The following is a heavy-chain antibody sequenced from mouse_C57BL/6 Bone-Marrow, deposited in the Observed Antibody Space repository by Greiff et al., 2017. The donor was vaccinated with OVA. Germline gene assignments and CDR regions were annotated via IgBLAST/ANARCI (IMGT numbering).Heavy chain of an antibody. CDR3: ARIGGGEITTWDFYSLDY. CDR2: IWWDDDK. V-gene: IGHV8-8*01. J-gene: IGHJ4*01. CDR1: GFSLSTFGMG. D-gene: IGHD2-4*01. Sequence: QVTLKVSGPGILQPSQTLSLTCSFSGFSLSTFGMGVGWIRPPSGMGLEWLAHIWWDDDKYYNPALKSWLTFSKDTSNSQGFHKNANGDTADTATYNCARIGGGEITTWDFYSLDYWGQGTSVTVSS.